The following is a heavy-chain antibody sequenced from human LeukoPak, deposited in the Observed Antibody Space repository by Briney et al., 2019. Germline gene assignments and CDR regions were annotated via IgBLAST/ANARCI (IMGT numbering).Heavy chain of an antibody. Sequence: PGGSLRLSCAASGFRFSSYAMSWVRQAPGKGLEWVSAISGSGVSTYYADSVKGRFTVSRDNAKNSLYLQMNSLRAEDTAVYYCARDQWDYYGSGKKVFDYWGQGTLVTVSS. CDR2: ISGSGVST. D-gene: IGHD3-10*01. CDR1: GFRFSSYA. V-gene: IGHV3-23*01. CDR3: ARDQWDYYGSGKKVFDY. J-gene: IGHJ4*02.